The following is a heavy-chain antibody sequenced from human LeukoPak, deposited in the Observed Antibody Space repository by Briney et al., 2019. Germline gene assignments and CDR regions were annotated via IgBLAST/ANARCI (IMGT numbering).Heavy chain of an antibody. V-gene: IGHV1-2*06. D-gene: IGHD3/OR15-3a*01. CDR2: IAPDSGVT. J-gene: IGHJ4*02. CDR3: ARDQARTTTWYLYMNY. CDR1: GYTFTDYY. Sequence: ASVKVSCKASGYTFTDYYIHWVRQAPGQGLEWMGRIAPDSGVTNSAQNFQGRVTMTRDTSITTAYMELSGLRSDDTAVYYCARDQARTTTWYLYMNYWGQGTLVTVCS.